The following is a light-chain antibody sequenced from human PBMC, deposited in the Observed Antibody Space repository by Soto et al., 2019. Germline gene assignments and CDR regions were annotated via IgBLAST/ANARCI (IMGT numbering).Light chain of an antibody. CDR3: QQRHMWPIT. CDR2: DAY. Sequence: EVVLTQSPVTLSLSPGERATLSCRASQSFRGLLAWYQQKPGQAPRLLIYDAYNRATGIPPRFSGSGSGIDFPLTISSLEPEDSAVYYCQQRHMWPITFGQGTRLEIK. V-gene: IGKV3-11*01. J-gene: IGKJ5*01. CDR1: QSFRGL.